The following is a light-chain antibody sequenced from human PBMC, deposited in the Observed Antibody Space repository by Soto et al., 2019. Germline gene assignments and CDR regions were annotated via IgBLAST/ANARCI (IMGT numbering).Light chain of an antibody. CDR3: SSVTTWTTLV. CDR1: SSDVGAYDR. J-gene: IGLJ2*01. CDR2: DVS. Sequence: QSVLTQPPSVSGSPGQSVTISCTGTSSDVGAYDRVSWYQQPPGTAPRVIIYDVSNRPSGVPDRFSWSKSGNTASLTISGLLPEDEAEYYCSSVTTWTTLVFGGGTKVTVL. V-gene: IGLV2-18*02.